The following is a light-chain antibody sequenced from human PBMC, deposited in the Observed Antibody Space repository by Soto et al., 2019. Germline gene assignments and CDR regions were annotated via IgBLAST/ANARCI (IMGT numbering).Light chain of an antibody. J-gene: IGLJ1*01. CDR3: SSYTSSSTLYV. CDR1: ISDVGGYNY. Sequence: QSVLTQPAPVPGSPGQSITISCTGTISDVGGYNYVSWYQQHPGKAPKLMICEVSNRPSGVSNRFSGSKSGNTASLTISGLQAEDEADYYCSSYTSSSTLYVFGTGTKVTVL. V-gene: IGLV2-14*01. CDR2: EVS.